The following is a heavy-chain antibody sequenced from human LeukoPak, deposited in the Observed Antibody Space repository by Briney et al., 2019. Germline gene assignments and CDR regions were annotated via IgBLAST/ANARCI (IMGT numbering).Heavy chain of an antibody. J-gene: IGHJ5*02. CDR2: IYYSGRT. CDR3: ARAYCKNVSCQKSAGFDP. V-gene: IGHV4-59*11. CDR1: GGSISSHY. D-gene: IGHD2/OR15-2a*01. Sequence: SETLSLTCNVSGGSISSHYWSWIRQPPGKGLEWIGYIYYSGRTKYNPSLESRVTISIDTSKTQFSLTLRSVTATDTAVYYCARAYCKNVSCQKSAGFDPWGQGALVTVSS.